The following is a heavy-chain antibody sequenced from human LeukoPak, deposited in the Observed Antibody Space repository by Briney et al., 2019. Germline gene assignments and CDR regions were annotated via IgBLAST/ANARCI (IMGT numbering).Heavy chain of an antibody. V-gene: IGHV3-23*01. D-gene: IGHD2-21*01. CDR3: ARAYCGGDCPPDY. J-gene: IGHJ4*02. CDR1: GFTFSSYA. CDR2: ISGSGGST. Sequence: PGGSLRLSCAASGFTFSSYAMSWVRQAPGKGLEWVSAISGSGGSTYYADSVKGRFTISRDNSKNTLYLQMNSLRAEDTAVYYCARAYCGGDCPPDYWGQGTLVTVSS.